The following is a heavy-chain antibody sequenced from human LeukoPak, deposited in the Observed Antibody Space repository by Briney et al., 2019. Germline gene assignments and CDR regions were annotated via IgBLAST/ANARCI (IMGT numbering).Heavy chain of an antibody. CDR1: GYIFITYY. CDR3: ARDVAREFDY. Sequence: ASVKVSCKASGYIFITYYLHWVRQAPGQGLEWMGVINPSDGSTKYAQKFQGRVTMTRDTSTRTVYMQLSSLRSDDTAVYYCARDVAREFDYWGQGTLVTVSS. J-gene: IGHJ4*02. V-gene: IGHV1-46*01. CDR2: INPSDGST.